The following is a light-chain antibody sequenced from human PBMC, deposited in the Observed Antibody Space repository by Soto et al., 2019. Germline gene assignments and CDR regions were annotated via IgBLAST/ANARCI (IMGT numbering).Light chain of an antibody. CDR3: QSYDSSRSGGV. V-gene: IGLV1-40*01. Sequence: QSVLTRPPSVSGAPGQRVTISCTGSSSNIGTGYDVHWYQQLPETAPKLLIYGNSNRPSGVPDRFSGSKSGTSASLAITGLQAEDEADYYCQSYDSSRSGGVFGTGTKLTVL. CDR1: SSNIGTGYD. CDR2: GNS. J-gene: IGLJ1*01.